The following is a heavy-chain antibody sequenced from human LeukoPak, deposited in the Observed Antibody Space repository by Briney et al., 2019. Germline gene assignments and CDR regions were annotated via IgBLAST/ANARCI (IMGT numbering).Heavy chain of an antibody. V-gene: IGHV3-48*04. Sequence: GGSLRLSCAACGFTFSTYSMNWVRQAPGKGLEWVSYISSSGSTIYYADSVKGRFTISRDNAKNSLYLQMNSLRAEDTAVYYCARGNYYYGMDVWGQGTTVTVSS. CDR3: ARGNYYYGMDV. CDR2: ISSSGSTI. CDR1: GFTFSTYS. J-gene: IGHJ6*02.